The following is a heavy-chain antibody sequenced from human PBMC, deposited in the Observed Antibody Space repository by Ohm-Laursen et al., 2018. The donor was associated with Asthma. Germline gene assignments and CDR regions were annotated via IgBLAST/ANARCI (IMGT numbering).Heavy chain of an antibody. D-gene: IGHD3-10*01. CDR2: ISYDGSNK. Sequence: LSLTCAASGFTFSSYGMHWVRQAPGKGLEWVAVISYDGSNKYYADSVKDRFTISRDNSKNTLYLQMNSLRAEDTAVYYCAKLLGSGSYLPDYWGQGTLVTVSS. J-gene: IGHJ4*02. CDR1: GFTFSSYG. V-gene: IGHV3-30*18. CDR3: AKLLGSGSYLPDY.